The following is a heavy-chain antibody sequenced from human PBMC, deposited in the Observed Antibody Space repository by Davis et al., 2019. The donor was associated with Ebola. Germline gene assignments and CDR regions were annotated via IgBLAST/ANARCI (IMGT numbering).Heavy chain of an antibody. CDR1: GFSLSTSGVG. V-gene: IGHV2-5*02. CDR2: IYWDDDK. Sequence: SGPTLVKPTQTLTLTCTFSGFSLSTSGVGVGWIRQPPGKALEWLALIYWDDDKRYSPFLKRRPTITKDTSKNQVVLTMTNMDPVDTATYYCPHSRREFSPDYFDYWGQGTLVSVSS. J-gene: IGHJ4*02. D-gene: IGHD3-10*01. CDR3: PHSRREFSPDYFDY.